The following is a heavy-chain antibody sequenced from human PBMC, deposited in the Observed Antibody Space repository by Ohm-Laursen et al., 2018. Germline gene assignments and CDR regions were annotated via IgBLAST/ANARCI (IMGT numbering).Heavy chain of an antibody. J-gene: IGHJ5*02. CDR2: ISGSGGST. Sequence: SLRLSCTASGFTFSSYAMSWVCQAPGKGLEWVSAISGSGGSTYYADSVKGRFTISRDNSKNTLYLQMNSLRAEDTAVYYCAKEAIVVVPAAIRGGFDGWGQGTLVTVSS. V-gene: IGHV3-23*01. CDR1: GFTFSSYA. CDR3: AKEAIVVVPAAIRGGFDG. D-gene: IGHD2-2*01.